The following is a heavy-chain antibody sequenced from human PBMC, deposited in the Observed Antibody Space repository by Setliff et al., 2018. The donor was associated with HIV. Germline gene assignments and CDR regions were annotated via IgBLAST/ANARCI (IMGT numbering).Heavy chain of an antibody. CDR1: GGSMSSGSYY. Sequence: PSETLSLTCTVSGGSMSSGSYYWSWIRQPAGKGLEWIGRIYISGSTNYNPSLKSRVTISVDTSKNQFSLQLTSVTAADTAVYYCAREPLDIAGIRFQNWGQGTLVTVSS. V-gene: IGHV4-61*02. D-gene: IGHD5-12*01. CDR2: IYISGST. CDR3: AREPLDIAGIRFQN. J-gene: IGHJ1*01.